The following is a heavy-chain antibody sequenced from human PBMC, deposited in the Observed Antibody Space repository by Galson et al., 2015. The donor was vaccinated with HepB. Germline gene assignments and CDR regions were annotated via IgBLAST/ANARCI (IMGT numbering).Heavy chain of an antibody. J-gene: IGHJ4*02. CDR2: IWYDGSNK. CDR3: VRDDCSGDSCYFEY. Sequence: SLRLSCAASGFTFSGYGMHWVRQAPGKGLEWVGVIWYDGSNKYYADSVKGRFTISRDNSKNTLYLQMNTLRAEDTAVYYCVRDDCSGDSCYFEYWGQGNLVTVSS. CDR1: GFTFSGYG. D-gene: IGHD2-15*01. V-gene: IGHV3-33*08.